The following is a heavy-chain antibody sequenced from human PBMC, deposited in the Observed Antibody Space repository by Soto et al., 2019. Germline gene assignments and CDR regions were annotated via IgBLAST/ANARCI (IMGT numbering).Heavy chain of an antibody. CDR3: AKDRVEGAYCTNGVCYTYFDY. CDR2: ISYDGSNK. D-gene: IGHD2-8*01. J-gene: IGHJ4*02. Sequence: GGSLRLSCAASGFTFSSYGMHWVRQAPGKGLEWVAVISYDGSNKYYADSVKGRFTISRDNSKNTLYLQMNSLRAEDTAVYYCAKDRVEGAYCTNGVCYTYFDYWGQGTLVTVSS. CDR1: GFTFSSYG. V-gene: IGHV3-30*18.